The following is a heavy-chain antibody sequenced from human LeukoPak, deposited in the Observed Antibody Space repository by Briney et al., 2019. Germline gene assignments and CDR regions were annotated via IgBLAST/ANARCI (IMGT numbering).Heavy chain of an antibody. CDR2: INSDGSWT. Sequence: GGSLRLSCAASGNYWMHWVRQVPGKGLVWVSHINSDGSWTSYADSVKGRFTISKDNTENTVYLQMNSLRAEDTAVYYCISFYETYWGRGTLVTVSS. V-gene: IGHV3-74*01. CDR1: GNYW. J-gene: IGHJ4*02. CDR3: ISFYETY. D-gene: IGHD2/OR15-2a*01.